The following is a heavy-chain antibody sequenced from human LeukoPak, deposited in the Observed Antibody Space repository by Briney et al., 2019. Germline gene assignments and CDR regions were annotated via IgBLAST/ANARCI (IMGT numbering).Heavy chain of an antibody. CDR2: INHSGST. V-gene: IGHV4-39*07. J-gene: IGHJ5*02. Sequence: SETLSLTCTVSGGSISSGSYYRRWIRQPPGRGLEWIVEINHSGSTNYNPSLKSRITISVDTSKNQFSLKLSSVTAADTAVYYCATGPRITMIVVVITQYNWFDPWGQGTLVTVSS. CDR3: ATGPRITMIVVVITQYNWFDP. D-gene: IGHD3-22*01. CDR1: GGSISSGSYY.